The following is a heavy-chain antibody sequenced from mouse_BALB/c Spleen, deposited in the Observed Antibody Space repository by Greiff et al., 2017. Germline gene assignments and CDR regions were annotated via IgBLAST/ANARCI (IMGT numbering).Heavy chain of an antibody. CDR1: GYTFTSYV. D-gene: IGHD2-1*01. V-gene: IGHV1-14*01. Sequence: VQLQQSGPELVKPGASVKMSCKASGYTFTSYVMHWVKQKPGQGLEWIGYINPYNDGTKYNEKFKGKATLTSDKSSSTAYMELSSLTSEDSAVYHCARDCNAYHYAMDYWGQGTSVTVPS. CDR3: ARDCNAYHYAMDY. J-gene: IGHJ4*01. CDR2: INPYNDGT.